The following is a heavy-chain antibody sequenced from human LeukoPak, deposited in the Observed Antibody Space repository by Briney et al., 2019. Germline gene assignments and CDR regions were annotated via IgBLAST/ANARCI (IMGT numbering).Heavy chain of an antibody. Sequence: GGSLRLSCAASGFTVSSSYMSWVRQAPGKGLEWVSVIYSGGSTYYADSVKGRFTISRDNSKNTLYPQMNSLRAEDTAVYYCARDSVGGFIDYWGQGTLVTVSS. D-gene: IGHD3-16*01. CDR1: GFTVSSSY. CDR2: IYSGGST. CDR3: ARDSVGGFIDY. V-gene: IGHV3-66*02. J-gene: IGHJ4*02.